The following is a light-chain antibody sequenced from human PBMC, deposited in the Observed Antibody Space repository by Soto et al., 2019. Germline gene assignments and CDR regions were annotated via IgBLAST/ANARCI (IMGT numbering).Light chain of an antibody. CDR1: SSDVGSYNL. J-gene: IGLJ2*01. CDR2: EGT. CDR3: CSYASHGKVL. Sequence: QSVLTQPASVSESPGQSITISCTGTSSDVGSYNLVSWYQHHPGKAPKLMIYEGTKRPSGVSNRFSGSKSGSTASLTVSGLQAEDEADYCCCSYASHGKVLFGGGTKLTVL. V-gene: IGLV2-23*01.